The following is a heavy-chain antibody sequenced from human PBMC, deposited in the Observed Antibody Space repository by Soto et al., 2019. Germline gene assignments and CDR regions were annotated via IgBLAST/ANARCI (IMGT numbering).Heavy chain of an antibody. CDR1: GYTFTSYG. D-gene: IGHD5-18*01. CDR3: ARETAMVNYYYYGMDV. CDR2: ISAYNGNT. Sequence: QVQLVQSGAEVKKPGASVKVSCKASGYTFTSYGISWVRQAPGQGLAWMGWISAYNGNTNYAQKLQGRVTMTTDTSTSTAYMELRSLRSDDTAVYYCARETAMVNYYYYGMDVWGQGTTVTVSS. J-gene: IGHJ6*02. V-gene: IGHV1-18*01.